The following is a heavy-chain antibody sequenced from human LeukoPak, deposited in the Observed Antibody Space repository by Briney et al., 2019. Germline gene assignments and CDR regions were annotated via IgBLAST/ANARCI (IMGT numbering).Heavy chain of an antibody. D-gene: IGHD5-18*01. CDR2: ISGYNGNT. J-gene: IGHJ4*02. Sequence: ASVKVSCKVSGYTFTTHGLSWVRQAPGQGLEWMGWISGYNGNTNYARKLQGRVTMTTDISTSTAYVELRSLRSDDTAVYYCARAHVDTAMGGVDYWGQGTLVTVSS. CDR3: ARAHVDTAMGGVDY. CDR1: GYTFTTHG. V-gene: IGHV1-18*01.